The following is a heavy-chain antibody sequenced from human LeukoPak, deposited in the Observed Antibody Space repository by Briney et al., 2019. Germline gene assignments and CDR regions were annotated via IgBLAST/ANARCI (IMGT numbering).Heavy chain of an antibody. J-gene: IGHJ4*02. D-gene: IGHD6-19*01. V-gene: IGHV3-48*01. CDR2: ISSSSSTI. Sequence: GGSLRLSCAASGFTFSSYSMNWVRQAPGKGLEWVSYISSSSSTIYYADSVKGRFTISRDNAKNSLYLQMNSLRAEDTAVYYCARGPPNRRSSGRGLGDYWGQGTLVTVSS. CDR3: ARGPPNRRSSGRGLGDY. CDR1: GFTFSSYS.